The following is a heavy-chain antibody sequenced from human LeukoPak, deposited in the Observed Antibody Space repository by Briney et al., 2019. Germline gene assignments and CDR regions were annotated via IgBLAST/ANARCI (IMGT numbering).Heavy chain of an antibody. CDR1: GYTFSGNY. Sequence: ASVKVSCKASGYTFSGNYIHWVRQAPGQGLEWMGWINPSTGGTNYAQKFQGRVTVTRDTSISTSYMELSRLTSDDTAVYFCARGRAYYYYGMDVWGQGTKVTVSS. J-gene: IGHJ6*02. CDR3: ARGRAYYYYGMDV. CDR2: INPSTGGT. V-gene: IGHV1-2*02.